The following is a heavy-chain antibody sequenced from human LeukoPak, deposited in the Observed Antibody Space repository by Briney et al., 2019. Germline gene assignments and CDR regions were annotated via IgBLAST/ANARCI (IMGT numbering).Heavy chain of an antibody. D-gene: IGHD2-21*01. J-gene: IGHJ4*02. Sequence: PGGSPRLSCAASGFSFSSYAMNWVRQAPGKGLEWLSVISGSGGGTYYADSVRGRFTISRDNSRNTMYLQMTSLTTEDTAVYYCAKGLRSDGYSLFDYWGQGTLVTVSS. CDR3: AKGLRSDGYSLFDY. V-gene: IGHV3-23*01. CDR1: GFSFSSYA. CDR2: ISGSGGGT.